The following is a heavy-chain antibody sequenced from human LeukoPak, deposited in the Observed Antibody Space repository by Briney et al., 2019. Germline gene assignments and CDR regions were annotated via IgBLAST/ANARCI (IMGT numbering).Heavy chain of an antibody. J-gene: IGHJ6*03. CDR1: GYTFTSYD. V-gene: IGHV1-8*01. Sequence: GASVKASCKASGYTFTSYDINWVRQATGQGLEWMGWMNPNSGNTGYAQKFQGRVTMTRNTSISTAYMELSSLRSEDTAVYYCARGLDVFGVVYYYYMDVWGKGTTVTVSS. CDR3: ARGLDVFGVVYYYYMDV. D-gene: IGHD3-3*01. CDR2: MNPNSGNT.